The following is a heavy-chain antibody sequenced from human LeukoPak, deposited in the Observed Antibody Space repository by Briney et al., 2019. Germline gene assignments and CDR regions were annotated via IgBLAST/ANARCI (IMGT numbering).Heavy chain of an antibody. CDR1: GGSFSGYY. D-gene: IGHD6-6*01. CDR2: INHSGST. CDR3: ARCVSIAAFYYYYYMDV. V-gene: IGHV4-34*01. Sequence: PSETLSLTCAVYGGSFSGYYWSWIRQPPGKGLEWIGGINHSGSTNYNPSLKSRVTISVDTSKNQFSLKLSSVTAADTAVYYCARCVSIAAFYYYYYMDVWGKGTTVTVSS. J-gene: IGHJ6*03.